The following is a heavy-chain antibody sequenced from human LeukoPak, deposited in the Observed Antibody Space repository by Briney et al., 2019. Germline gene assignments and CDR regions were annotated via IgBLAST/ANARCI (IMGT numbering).Heavy chain of an antibody. CDR3: ANGRGSSSGWPEFDY. Sequence: PGGSLRLSCAASGFTFSSYGMHWVRQAPGKGLEWVAGIPDDGTKKYYADSVKGRFTISRDNSKNMLYLQMDSLRAEDTAVYYCANGRGSSSGWPEFDYWGQGTLVTVSS. CDR2: IPDDGTKK. J-gene: IGHJ4*02. CDR1: GFTFSSYG. D-gene: IGHD6-19*01. V-gene: IGHV3-30*18.